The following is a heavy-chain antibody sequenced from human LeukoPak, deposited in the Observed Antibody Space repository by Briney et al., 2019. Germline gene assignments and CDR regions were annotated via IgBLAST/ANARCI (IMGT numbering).Heavy chain of an antibody. Sequence: PRGSLRLSCAASGFTFSSYGMHWVRQAPGKGLEWVAVISYDGSNKYYADSVKGRFTISRDNSKNTLYLQMNSLRAEDTAVYYCAKDDAFDIWGQGTMVTVSS. CDR1: GFTFSSYG. CDR2: ISYDGSNK. CDR3: AKDDAFDI. V-gene: IGHV3-30*18. J-gene: IGHJ3*02.